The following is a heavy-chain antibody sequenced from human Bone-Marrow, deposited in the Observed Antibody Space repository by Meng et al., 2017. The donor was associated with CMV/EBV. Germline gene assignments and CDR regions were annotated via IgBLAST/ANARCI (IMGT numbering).Heavy chain of an antibody. D-gene: IGHD2-2*02. CDR2: IYYSGST. J-gene: IGHJ6*02. V-gene: IGHV4-59*01. Sequence: SETLSLTCTVSGGSISSYYWSWIRQPPGKGLEWIGYIYYSGSTNYNPSLKSRVTISVDTSKNQFSLKLSSVTAADTAVYYCARDLWVPAAIPNYYYYYGMDFWGQGTTVTVSS. CDR3: ARDLWVPAAIPNYYYYYGMDF. CDR1: GGSISSYY.